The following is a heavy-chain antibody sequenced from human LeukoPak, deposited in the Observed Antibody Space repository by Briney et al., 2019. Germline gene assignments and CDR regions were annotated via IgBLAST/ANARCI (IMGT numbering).Heavy chain of an antibody. J-gene: IGHJ6*03. Sequence: GGSLRLSCAASGFTFSSYAMSWVRQAPGKGLEWVSAISGSSGSTYYADSVKGRFTISRDNSKNTLYLQMNSLRAEDTAVYYCAKGRVQLYYYYMDVWGKGTTVTVSS. CDR2: ISGSSGST. CDR1: GFTFSSYA. CDR3: AKGRVQLYYYYMDV. V-gene: IGHV3-23*01. D-gene: IGHD1-1*01.